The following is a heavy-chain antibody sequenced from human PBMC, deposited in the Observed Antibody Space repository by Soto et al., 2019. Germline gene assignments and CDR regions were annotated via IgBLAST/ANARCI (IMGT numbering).Heavy chain of an antibody. CDR3: ARGKDIVQPGHVRTYYYYYYGMDV. V-gene: IGHV1-2*04. D-gene: IGHD2-8*01. Sequence: ASVKVSCKASGYTFTGYYMHWVRQAPGQGLEWMGWINPNSGGTNYAQKFQGWVTMTRDTSISTAYMELSRLRSDDTAVYYCARGKDIVQPGHVRTYYYYYYGMDVWGQGTTVTVSS. CDR1: GYTFTGYY. CDR2: INPNSGGT. J-gene: IGHJ6*02.